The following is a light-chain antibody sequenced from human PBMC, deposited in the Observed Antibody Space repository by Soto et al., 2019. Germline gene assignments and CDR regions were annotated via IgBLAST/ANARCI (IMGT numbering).Light chain of an antibody. CDR2: GAS. CDR1: QSIGNY. J-gene: IGKJ2*01. V-gene: IGKV3-15*01. CDR3: LKYNNWPPEYT. Sequence: EIVMTQSPGTLSVSPGERATLSCRASQSIGNYLAWFQQKPGQTPRLLIYGASTRATGVPVRFSGTGSGTEFTLTISSLQSEDFAVYYCLKYNNWPPEYTFGQGTKLEIK.